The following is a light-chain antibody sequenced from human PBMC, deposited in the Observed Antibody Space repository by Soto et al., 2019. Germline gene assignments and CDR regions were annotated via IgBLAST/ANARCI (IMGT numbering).Light chain of an antibody. CDR3: QQRSNWPWT. Sequence: EIVLTQSPATLSWSPGERATLSCRASQSVSSFLAWYQQKPGQAPRLLISDASNRATGIPGRFSGSGSGTDFSLTISSLEPEDFAVYYCQQRSNWPWTFGQGTKVEIK. J-gene: IGKJ1*01. CDR1: QSVSSF. V-gene: IGKV3-11*01. CDR2: DAS.